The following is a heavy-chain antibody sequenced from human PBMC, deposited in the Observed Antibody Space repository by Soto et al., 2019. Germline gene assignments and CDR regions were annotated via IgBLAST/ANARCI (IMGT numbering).Heavy chain of an antibody. J-gene: IGHJ4*02. CDR1: GFSCSKYA. CDR3: AKDAVPGDGVWLVAD. CDR2: ITGSGGTI. V-gene: IGHV3-23*01. D-gene: IGHD2-21*02. Sequence: DVHLLESGGGLVQPGGSLSLSCAASGFSCSKYAMIWVRQAPGKGQEWVSGITGSGGTIEYAASVKGRFTISRDNSQNTVDLQMNSLRAEDTAMYYCAKDAVPGDGVWLVADWGQGTLVTVS.